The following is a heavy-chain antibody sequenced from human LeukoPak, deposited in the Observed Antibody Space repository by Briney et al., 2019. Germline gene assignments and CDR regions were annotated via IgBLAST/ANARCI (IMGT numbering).Heavy chain of an antibody. V-gene: IGHV3-7*01. CDR2: IKQDGSEK. CDR3: ARDGAAGGMDV. D-gene: IGHD2-15*01. CDR1: GFTFSRYW. J-gene: IGHJ6*02. Sequence: PGGSLRLSCAASGFTFSRYWMSWVRQAPRKGLEWVANIKQDGSEKYYVDSVKGRFTISRDNAKNSLYLQMNSLRAEDTAVYYCARDGAAGGMDVWGQGTTVTVSS.